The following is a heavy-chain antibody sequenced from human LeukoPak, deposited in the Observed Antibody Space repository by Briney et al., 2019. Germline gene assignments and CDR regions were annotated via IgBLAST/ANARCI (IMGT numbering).Heavy chain of an antibody. CDR1: GFTFNNYA. Sequence: GGSLRLSCAASGFTFNNYAMNWVRQAPGKGLEWVSAVSGSGGSTYYADSVKGRFTISRDNSKNTLYLQMNSLRDEDTAVYYCAKAYDSSGFAPFDYWGQGTLSPPPQ. CDR3: AKAYDSSGFAPFDY. CDR2: VSGSGGST. V-gene: IGHV3-23*01. J-gene: IGHJ4*02. D-gene: IGHD3-22*01.